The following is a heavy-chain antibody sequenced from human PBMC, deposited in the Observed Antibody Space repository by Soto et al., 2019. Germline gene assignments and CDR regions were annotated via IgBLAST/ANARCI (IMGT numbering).Heavy chain of an antibody. D-gene: IGHD7-27*01. J-gene: IGHJ5*02. CDR1: GGSISGYY. CDR2: ISYSGST. Sequence: SETLSLTCTVSGGSISGYYWSWIRQSPEKGLEYIGYISYSGSTNYNPSLKSRVTTSLDTSKNQFSLKLSSVTAADTAVYYCARDLGLKLGKNTRCWFDPWGQGTLVTVSS. V-gene: IGHV4-59*01. CDR3: ARDLGLKLGKNTRCWFDP.